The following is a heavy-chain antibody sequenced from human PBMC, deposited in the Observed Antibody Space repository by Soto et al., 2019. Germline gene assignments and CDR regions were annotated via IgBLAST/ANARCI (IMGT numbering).Heavy chain of an antibody. CDR3: ARAGDSGSYFQH. J-gene: IGHJ1*01. Sequence: QVQLVESGGGVVQPGRSLRLSCAASGFTFSSYGMHWVRQAPGKGLEWVAVIWYDGSNKYYADSVKGRFTISRDNFKNTLYLQMNSLRAEDTAVYYCARAGDSGSYFQHWGQGTLVTVSS. D-gene: IGHD1-26*01. CDR1: GFTFSSYG. CDR2: IWYDGSNK. V-gene: IGHV3-33*01.